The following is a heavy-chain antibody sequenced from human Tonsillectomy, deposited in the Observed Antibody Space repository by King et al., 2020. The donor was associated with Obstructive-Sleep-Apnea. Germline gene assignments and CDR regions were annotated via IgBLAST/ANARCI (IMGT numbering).Heavy chain of an antibody. CDR2: IYHSGST. V-gene: IGHV4-38-2*02. CDR1: GYSISSGYY. Sequence: QLQELGPGLVKPSETLSLTCTVSGYSISSGYYWGWIRQPPGKGLEWIGNIYHSGSTYYNPSLKSRVTISVDTSKNQFSLKLSSVTAADTAVYYCARAGSIAVAGTLFSCWGQGTLVTVSS. CDR3: ARAGSIAVAGTLFSC. J-gene: IGHJ4*02. D-gene: IGHD6-19*01.